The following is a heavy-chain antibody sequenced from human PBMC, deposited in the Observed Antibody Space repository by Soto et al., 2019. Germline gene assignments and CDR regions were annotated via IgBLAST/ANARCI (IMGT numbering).Heavy chain of an antibody. CDR2: ISHTGTT. CDR1: GFPISSPYS. CDR3: ARVTMVIRDSDHFGVDV. V-gene: IGHV4-38-2*02. D-gene: IGHD4-17*01. Sequence: RSETLSLTCLVSGFPISSPYSWGCIRQPPGKGLEWIGSISHTGTTSYSPSLTSRVSISVDTSKNQVPLKLTSVTAADTAVYFCARVTMVIRDSDHFGVDVWGHGTTVTVSS. J-gene: IGHJ6*02.